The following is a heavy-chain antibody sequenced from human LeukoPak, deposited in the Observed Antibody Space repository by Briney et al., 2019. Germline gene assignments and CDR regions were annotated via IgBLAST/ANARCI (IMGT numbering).Heavy chain of an antibody. CDR3: ARAGDILTGPLNWFDP. V-gene: IGHV1-3*03. J-gene: IGHJ5*02. CDR1: GYTFTGYY. CDR2: INAGNGNT. D-gene: IGHD3-9*01. Sequence: VASVKVSCKASGYTFTGYYMHWVRQAPGQGLEWMGWINAGNGNTKYSQEFQGRVTITRDTSASTAYMELSSLRSEDMAVYYCARAGDILTGPLNWFDPWGQGTLVTVSS.